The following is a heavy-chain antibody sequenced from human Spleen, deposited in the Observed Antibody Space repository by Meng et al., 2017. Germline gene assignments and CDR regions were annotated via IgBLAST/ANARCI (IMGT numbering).Heavy chain of an antibody. J-gene: IGHJ4*02. CDR2: INPKSGDT. CDR3: ARDEDISAAGKLFGDY. V-gene: IGHV1-2*06. CDR1: GYTFPDDY. Sequence: QVRRGRSGAELKNPGSSVNVSCKASGYTFPDDYLHWVRRAPGQGLEWMGRINPKSGDTHYAQKFQGRVTMTGDTSISTAYMELSGLRSDDTAMYYCARDEDISAAGKLFGDYWGQGTLVTVSS. D-gene: IGHD6-13*01.